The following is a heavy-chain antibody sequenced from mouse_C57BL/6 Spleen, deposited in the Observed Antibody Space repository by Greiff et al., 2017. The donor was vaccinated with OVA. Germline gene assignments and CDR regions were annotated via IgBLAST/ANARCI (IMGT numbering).Heavy chain of an antibody. CDR3: TRYYDYDGSFDD. J-gene: IGHJ2*01. D-gene: IGHD2-4*01. Sequence: VQLQQSGTVLARPGASVKMSCKTSGYTFTSYWMHWVKQRPGQGLEWIGAIYPGNSDTSYNQKLKGKAKLTAVTSASTAYRELSSLTNEDSAVYYWTRYYDYDGSFDDWGQGTILTVSS. CDR1: GYTFTSYW. CDR2: IYPGNSDT. V-gene: IGHV1-5*01.